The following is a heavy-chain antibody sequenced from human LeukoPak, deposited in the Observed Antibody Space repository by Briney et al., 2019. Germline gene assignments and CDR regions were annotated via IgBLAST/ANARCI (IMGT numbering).Heavy chain of an antibody. D-gene: IGHD6-19*01. J-gene: IGHJ4*02. CDR3: AKEIGRGRYGNMDNLNY. Sequence: GGSLRLSCIASGFTFSSYGMHWVRQAPGKGLEWVGVISYDGNNQYYPDSVKGRFTISRDNSKNTVYLQMNSLRVEDTAVYYCAKEIGRGRYGNMDNLNYWGQGTLVTVSS. CDR2: ISYDGNNQ. V-gene: IGHV3-30*18. CDR1: GFTFSSYG.